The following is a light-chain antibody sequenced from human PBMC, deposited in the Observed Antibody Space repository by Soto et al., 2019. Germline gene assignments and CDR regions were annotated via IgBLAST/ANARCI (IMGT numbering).Light chain of an antibody. V-gene: IGKV3-20*01. J-gene: IGKJ1*01. Sequence: EIVLTQSPGTLSLSPGERATLSCRASQSVSNNYLAWYQQKPGQAPRLLIYGASNSATGIPDRFSGSGSWTDFTLNISRLAREDFAVYYCQQYGSSGTFGQGTKVEIK. CDR3: QQYGSSGT. CDR1: QSVSNNY. CDR2: GAS.